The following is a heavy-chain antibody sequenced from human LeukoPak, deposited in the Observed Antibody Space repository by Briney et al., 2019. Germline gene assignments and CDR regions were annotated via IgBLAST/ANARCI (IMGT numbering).Heavy chain of an antibody. D-gene: IGHD6-19*01. Sequence: SETLSLTCTVSGGSISSHYWSWIRQPPGKGLEWIGYIYYSGSTNYNPSLKSRVTISVDTSKNQFSLKLSSVTAADTAVYYCARVVQGYSSGWYGFVSVFDYWGQGTLVTVSS. J-gene: IGHJ4*02. V-gene: IGHV4-59*11. CDR1: GGSISSHY. CDR2: IYYSGST. CDR3: ARVVQGYSSGWYGFVSVFDY.